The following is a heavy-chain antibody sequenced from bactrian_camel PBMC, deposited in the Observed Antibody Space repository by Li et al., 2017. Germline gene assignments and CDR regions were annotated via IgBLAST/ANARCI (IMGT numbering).Heavy chain of an antibody. CDR1: GYTKC. V-gene: IGHV3S53*01. Sequence: VQLVESGGDSVQAGGSLNLYCATSGYTKCMAWFRQVPGREREAVASIAMDGSTSYIDSVKGRFNISHDNDKNTVYLQMNSLKPEDTAMYYCALDRLRCLTATPLSVQGYSHWGQGTQVTVS. CDR2: IAMDGST. CDR3: ALDRLRCLTATPLSVQGYSH. D-gene: IGHD2*01. J-gene: IGHJ4*01.